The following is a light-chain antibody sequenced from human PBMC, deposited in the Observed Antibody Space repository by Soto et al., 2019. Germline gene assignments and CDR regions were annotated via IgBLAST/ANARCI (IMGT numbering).Light chain of an antibody. CDR1: SSDVGSYNL. V-gene: IGLV2-23*01. Sequence: QSALTQPASVSGSPGQSITISCTGTSSDVGSYNLVSWYQQLPGKAPKVMIYEGSKRPSGVSNRFSGSKSANTASLTISGLQAEDEADYYCCSYAGSTTYVFGTGTKLTVL. CDR2: EGS. J-gene: IGLJ1*01. CDR3: CSYAGSTTYV.